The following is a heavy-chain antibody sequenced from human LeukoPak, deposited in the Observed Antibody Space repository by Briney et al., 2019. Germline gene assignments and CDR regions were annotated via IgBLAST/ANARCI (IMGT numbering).Heavy chain of an antibody. J-gene: IGHJ5*02. V-gene: IGHV1-2*02. CDR2: INPSSGGT. D-gene: IGHD2-15*01. CDR1: GYTFTDYY. CDR3: ARAAPRDYAGGSWFFDWFDP. Sequence: ASLKVSCKASGYTFTDYYVHWVRQAPGQGLEWMGWINPSSGGTNSAQQFQGRVTMARDTSTGTAYMELSRLTSDDTAMYYCARAAPRDYAGGSWFFDWFDPWGQGTLVTVSS.